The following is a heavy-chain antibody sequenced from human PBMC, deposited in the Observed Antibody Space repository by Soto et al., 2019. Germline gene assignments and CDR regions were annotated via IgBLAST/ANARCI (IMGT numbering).Heavy chain of an antibody. CDR2: IYPGDSDT. V-gene: IGHV5-51*01. CDR3: ASQKTVIRGPLSNNWFDP. CDR1: GYTFTDYW. J-gene: IGHJ5*02. D-gene: IGHD1-1*01. Sequence: GESLKISCKGYGYTFTDYWIGWVRQMPGKGLELIGLIYPGDSDTGYSPSFQGRVTISADQSISTAFLQWSRLRASDTAMYYCASQKTVIRGPLSNNWFDPWGQGALVTVSS.